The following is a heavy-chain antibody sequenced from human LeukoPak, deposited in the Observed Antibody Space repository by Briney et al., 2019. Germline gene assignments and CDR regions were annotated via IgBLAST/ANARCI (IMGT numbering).Heavy chain of an antibody. D-gene: IGHD1-1*01. CDR3: ARQGTYYYYGMDV. Sequence: SETLSLTCTVSGESISGFYWNWIRQPPGKGLEWIGYIYYSGSTNYNPSLKSRVTISINTSKNQFSLKLSSVTAADTAVYYCARQGTYYYYGMDVWGQGTTVTVSS. J-gene: IGHJ6*02. CDR2: IYYSGST. CDR1: GESISGFY. V-gene: IGHV4-59*08.